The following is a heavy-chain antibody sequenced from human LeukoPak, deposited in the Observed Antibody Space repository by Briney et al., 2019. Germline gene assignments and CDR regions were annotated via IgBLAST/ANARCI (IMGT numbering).Heavy chain of an antibody. CDR3: ARGASNYGSFWFDP. D-gene: IGHD4-11*01. V-gene: IGHV4-31*03. Sequence: PSETLSLTCTVSGGSIRSGGYYWSWIRQHPGKGLEWIGNIYYSGSTSYNPSLKSRVTISVDTSKNLFSLKLNSVTAADTAVYYCARGASNYGSFWFDPWGQGTLVTVSS. CDR2: IYYSGST. J-gene: IGHJ5*02. CDR1: GGSIRSGGYY.